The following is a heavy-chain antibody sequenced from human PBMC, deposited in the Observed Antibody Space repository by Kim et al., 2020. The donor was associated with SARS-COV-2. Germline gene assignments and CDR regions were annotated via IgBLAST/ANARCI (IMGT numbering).Heavy chain of an antibody. CDR2: ISYDGSNK. CDR3: AKDREVVAYYGMDV. D-gene: IGHD2-15*01. CDR1: GFTFSSYG. J-gene: IGHJ6*02. Sequence: GGSLRLSCAASGFTFSSYGMHWVRQAPGKGLEWVAVISYDGSNKYYADSVKGRFTISRDNSKNTLYLQMNSLRAEDTAVYYCAKDREVVAYYGMDVWGQGTTVTVSS. V-gene: IGHV3-30*18.